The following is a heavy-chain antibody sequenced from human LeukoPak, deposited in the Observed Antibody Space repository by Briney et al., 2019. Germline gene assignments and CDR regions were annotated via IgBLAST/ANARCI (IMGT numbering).Heavy chain of an antibody. D-gene: IGHD5-18*01. CDR1: GGSFSGYY. CDR3: ARGRYSYGYY. J-gene: IGHJ4*02. V-gene: IGHV4-34*01. CDR2: INHSGST. Sequence: PSETLSLTCAVYGGSFSGYYWSWIRQPPGKGLEWIGEINHSGSTNYNPSLKSRVTISVDTSKNQFSLKLSSVTAADTAVYYCARGRYSYGYYWGQGTLVTVSS.